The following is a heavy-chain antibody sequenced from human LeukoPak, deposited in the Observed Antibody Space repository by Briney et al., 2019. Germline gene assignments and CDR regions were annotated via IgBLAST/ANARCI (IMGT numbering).Heavy chain of an antibody. D-gene: IGHD6-25*01. CDR2: IKQDGSEK. CDR3: ARLGGRLGPPGY. J-gene: IGHJ4*02. V-gene: IGHV3-7*01. Sequence: GGSLRLSCAASGFTFSSYWMSWVRQAPGKGLEWVANIKQDGSEKYYVASVKGRFTISRDNAKNLLYLQMNSLRPEDTAVYYCARLGGRLGPPGYWGQGTLVTVSS. CDR1: GFTFSSYW.